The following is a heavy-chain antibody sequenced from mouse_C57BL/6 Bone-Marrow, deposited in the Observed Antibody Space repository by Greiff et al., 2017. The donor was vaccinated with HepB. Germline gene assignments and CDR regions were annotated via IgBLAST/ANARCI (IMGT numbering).Heavy chain of an antibody. CDR2: IDPENGDT. CDR1: GFNIKDDY. CDR3: TTGGYD. V-gene: IGHV14-4*01. J-gene: IGHJ2*01. Sequence: EVQVVESGAELVRPGASVKLSCTASGFNIKDDYMHWVKQRPEQGLEWIGWIDPENGDTEYASKFQGKATITADTSSNTAYLQLSSLTSEDTAVYYCTTGGYDWGQGTTLTVSS.